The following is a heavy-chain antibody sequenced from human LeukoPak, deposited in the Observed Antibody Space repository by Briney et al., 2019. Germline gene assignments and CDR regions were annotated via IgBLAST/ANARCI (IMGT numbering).Heavy chain of an antibody. CDR1: GGSISSSSYY. CDR3: AREITMVRGDGGWFDP. Sequence: PSETLSLTCTVSGGSISSSSYYWGWIRQPPGKGLEWIGSIYYSGSTYYNPSLKSRVTISVDTSKNQFSLKLSSVTAADTAVYYCAREITMVRGDGGWFDPWGRGTLVTVSS. CDR2: IYYSGST. V-gene: IGHV4-39*07. J-gene: IGHJ5*02. D-gene: IGHD3-10*01.